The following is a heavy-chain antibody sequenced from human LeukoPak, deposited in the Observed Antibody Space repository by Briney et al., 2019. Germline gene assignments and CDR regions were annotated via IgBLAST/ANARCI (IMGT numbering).Heavy chain of an antibody. V-gene: IGHV3-21*01. D-gene: IGHD3-22*01. J-gene: IGHJ4*02. CDR1: GFTFSSYS. CDR2: ISSSSTYI. Sequence: GGSLRLSCAASGFTFSSYSMSWVRQAPGKGLEWVSSISSSSTYISYADSVKGRFTISRDNAKNSLYLQMNSLRAEDTAVYYCATVFIDSSGYSYFDYWGQGTLVTVSP. CDR3: ATVFIDSSGYSYFDY.